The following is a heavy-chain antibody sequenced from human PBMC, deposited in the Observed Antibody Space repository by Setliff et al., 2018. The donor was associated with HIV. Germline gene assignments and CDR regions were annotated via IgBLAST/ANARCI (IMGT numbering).Heavy chain of an antibody. J-gene: IGHJ6*03. V-gene: IGHV4-59*01. D-gene: IGHD6-19*01. CDR1: GGCIGSYY. CDR2: IYYSGST. Sequence: NPSETLSLTCTVSGGCIGSYYGSWIRQPPGKGLEWIEYIYYSGSTNYNPCIKSRVTISVDTTKNQFSLKLSSVTAADTAVYYCARDGSSGRGYYYYYYLDVWGKGTTVTVSS. CDR3: ARDGSSGRGYYYYYYLDV.